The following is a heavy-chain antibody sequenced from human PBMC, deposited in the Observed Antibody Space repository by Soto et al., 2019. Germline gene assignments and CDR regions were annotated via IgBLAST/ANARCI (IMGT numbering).Heavy chain of an antibody. CDR2: IYYSGST. CDR3: ARDWGSSTGIDY. J-gene: IGHJ4*02. Sequence: QVQLQESGPGLVKPSETLSLTCTVSGGSVSSGSYYWSWIRQPPGKGLEWIGYIYYSGSTNHNPSLKSRVTTYVDTSKNQFSLKLISVTAADTAVYYCARDWGSSTGIDYWGQGTLVTVSS. D-gene: IGHD6-13*01. CDR1: GGSVSSGSYY. V-gene: IGHV4-61*01.